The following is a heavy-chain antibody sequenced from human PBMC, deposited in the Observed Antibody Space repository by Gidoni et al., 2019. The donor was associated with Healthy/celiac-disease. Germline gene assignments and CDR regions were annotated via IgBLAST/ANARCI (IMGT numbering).Heavy chain of an antibody. CDR1: GLPFDDYT. V-gene: IGHV3-43*01. CDR3: AKDSNDYYGSGLVDY. D-gene: IGHD3-10*01. Sequence: EVQLVESGGVVVQPGGSLRLPCPASGLPFDDYTMHWVRQAPGKGLEWVSLISWDGGSTYYADSVKGRFTISRDNSKNSLYLQMNSLRTEDTALYYCAKDSNDYYGSGLVDYWGQGTLVTVSS. CDR2: ISWDGGST. J-gene: IGHJ4*02.